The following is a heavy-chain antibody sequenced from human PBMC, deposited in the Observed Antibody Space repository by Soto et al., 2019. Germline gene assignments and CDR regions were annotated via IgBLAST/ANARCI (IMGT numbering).Heavy chain of an antibody. V-gene: IGHV4-59*08. CDR3: ARGTPSPLIVRSSRGPWFDP. D-gene: IGHD2-15*01. CDR2: MYYGGRT. J-gene: IGHJ5*02. CDR1: GSSISSYD. Sequence: SDTLSLTCTVSGSSISSYDWSWIRHPPGKGLEWIGYMYYGGRTNYNPSLKSRVTISVDTSKMQVSLKLSSVTAADTAVYFCARGTPSPLIVRSSRGPWFDPWGQGTLVTVSS.